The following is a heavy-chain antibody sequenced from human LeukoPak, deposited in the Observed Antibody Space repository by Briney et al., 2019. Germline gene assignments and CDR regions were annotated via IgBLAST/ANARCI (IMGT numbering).Heavy chain of an antibody. Sequence: SETLSLTCTVSGGSISSGSYYWSWIRQPAGKGLEWIGRIYTSGSTNYNPSLKSRVTISVDTSKNQFSLKLSSVTAADTAVYYCARGVHGDYRWYFDLWGRGTLVTVSS. V-gene: IGHV4-61*02. D-gene: IGHD4-17*01. CDR2: IYTSGST. CDR1: GGSISSGSYY. J-gene: IGHJ2*01. CDR3: ARGVHGDYRWYFDL.